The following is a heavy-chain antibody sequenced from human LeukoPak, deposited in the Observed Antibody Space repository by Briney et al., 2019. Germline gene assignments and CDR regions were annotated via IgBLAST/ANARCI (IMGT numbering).Heavy chain of an antibody. V-gene: IGHV4-30-2*01. CDR2: IFHSGSI. Sequence: SETLSLTCAVSGGSISSGGYSWSWIRQPPGKGLEWIGHIFHSGSIYYNSSLKSRVTISVDRSKNQFSLKLSSVTAADTAVYYCAREPGATTGFDAFDIWGQGTMGTVSS. D-gene: IGHD1-26*01. J-gene: IGHJ3*02. CDR1: GGSISSGGYS. CDR3: AREPGATTGFDAFDI.